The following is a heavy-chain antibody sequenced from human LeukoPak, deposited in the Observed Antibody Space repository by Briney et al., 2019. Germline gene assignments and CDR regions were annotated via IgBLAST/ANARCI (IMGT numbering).Heavy chain of an antibody. D-gene: IGHD4-17*01. J-gene: IGHJ4*02. CDR2: INSDGSSI. CDR3: TTTVKYGDYDY. CDR1: GFIFSNYW. V-gene: IGHV3-74*01. Sequence: GGSLRLSCAASGFIFSNYWMHWVRQAPGKGLVWVSRINSDGSSISYADSVKGRFTISRDNAKNTLYLQMNSLKTEDTALYYCTTTVKYGDYDYWGQGTLVTVSS.